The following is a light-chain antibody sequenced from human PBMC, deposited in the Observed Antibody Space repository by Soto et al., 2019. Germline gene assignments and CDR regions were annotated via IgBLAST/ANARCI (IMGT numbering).Light chain of an antibody. CDR3: KQRYNWHVT. CDR2: DAY. CDR1: QTIDHT. V-gene: IGKV3D-11*03. Sequence: ELVSPPSPATLSLSPVEMSPLSVSASQTIDHTLAWYQRKPGQANRLLMYDAYRRITGVPARFSGSGSGTDFTLTITSIEPEDVEVYYCKQRYNWHVTGGAGT. J-gene: IGKJ4*01.